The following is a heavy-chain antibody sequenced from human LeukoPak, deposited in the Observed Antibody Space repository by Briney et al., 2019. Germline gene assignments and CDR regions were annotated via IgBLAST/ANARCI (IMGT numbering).Heavy chain of an antibody. CDR1: GGSFSGYY. CDR2: INHSGST. V-gene: IGHV4-34*01. D-gene: IGHD3-22*01. Sequence: SETLSLTCAVYGGSFSGYYWSWIRQPPGKGLEWIGEINHSGSTNYNPSLKSRVTISVDTSKNQFSLKLSSVTAADTAAYYCARVKKAYYYDSSGYFGYWGQGTLVTVSS. CDR3: ARVKKAYYYDSSGYFGY. J-gene: IGHJ4*02.